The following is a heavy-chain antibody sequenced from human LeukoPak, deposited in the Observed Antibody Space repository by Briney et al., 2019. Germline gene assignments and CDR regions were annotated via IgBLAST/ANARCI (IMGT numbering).Heavy chain of an antibody. V-gene: IGHV1-46*02. CDR1: GYTFNNYY. Sequence: ASVKVSCKASGYTFNNYYMHWVRQAPGQGLEWMGIINPSGGSVTYAQKFQGRVIMTRDMSTSTVYMELSSLRSEDTAVYYCARVDSSSWYGGDFDYWGQGTLVTVSS. CDR2: INPSGGSV. J-gene: IGHJ4*02. CDR3: ARVDSSSWYGGDFDY. D-gene: IGHD6-13*01.